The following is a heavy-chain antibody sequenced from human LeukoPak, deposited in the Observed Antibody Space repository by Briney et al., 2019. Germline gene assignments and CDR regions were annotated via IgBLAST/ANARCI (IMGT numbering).Heavy chain of an antibody. V-gene: IGHV3-64*01. J-gene: IGHJ6*03. CDR2: ISSNGGST. Sequence: PGGSLRLSCAAPGFTFSSYAMHWVRQAPGKGLEYVSAISSNGGSTYYANSVKGRFTISRDNSKNTLYLQMGSLRAEDMAVYYCARGVGYYYYMDVWGKGTTVTVSS. CDR1: GFTFSSYA. CDR3: ARGVGYYYYMDV.